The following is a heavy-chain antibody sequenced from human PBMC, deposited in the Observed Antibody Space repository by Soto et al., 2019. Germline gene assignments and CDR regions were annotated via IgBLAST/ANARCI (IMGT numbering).Heavy chain of an antibody. CDR2: INHGGTT. V-gene: IGHV4-34*01. CDR1: GGSFSGYS. J-gene: IGHJ4*02. Sequence: SETLSLTCAVYGGSFSGYSWNWIRQPPGKGLEWIGEINHGGTTSYSPSLKSRVTLSVDASKNQFSLKLTSVTAADTAIYYCASTEKDCSGGSCQSRGFDNWGQGTLVTVS. D-gene: IGHD2-15*01. CDR3: ASTEKDCSGGSCQSRGFDN.